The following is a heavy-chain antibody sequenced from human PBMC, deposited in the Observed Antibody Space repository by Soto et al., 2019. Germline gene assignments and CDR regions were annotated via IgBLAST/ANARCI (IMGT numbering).Heavy chain of an antibody. J-gene: IGHJ6*02. CDR2: TRSNGEHT. CDR1: GFMFSSFA. CDR3: AKDSKSVSVSAARVYGMAV. D-gene: IGHD2-2*01. V-gene: IGHV3-23*01. Sequence: EVQILESGGGMVQPGGSLRLSCAGSGFMFSSFAMTYVRQAPGKGLEWVSTTRSNGEHTYYADSVKGRFTVSRDNSKNTLFLEMSSLRAEDSAIYYCAKDSKSVSVSAARVYGMAVWGQGTTVTVSS.